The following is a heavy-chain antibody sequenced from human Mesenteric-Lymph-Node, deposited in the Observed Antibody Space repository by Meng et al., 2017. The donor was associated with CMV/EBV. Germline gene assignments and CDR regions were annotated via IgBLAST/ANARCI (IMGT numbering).Heavy chain of an antibody. CDR1: GRCCSGYY. D-gene: IGHD3-10*01. V-gene: IGHV4-34*01. Sequence: QGQRLQWGAGLLRAVETLSSSGAFYGRCCSGYYSCSTPQPTGKGLEWNGESKHSGNTNYNPAHASGETISDDTSKDQSSQELSSVTSADTNVYCCSRQQRGLKSEGCFNSWGQGTLVTVSS. CDR2: SKHSGNT. CDR3: SRQQRGLKSEGCFNS. J-gene: IGHJ4*02.